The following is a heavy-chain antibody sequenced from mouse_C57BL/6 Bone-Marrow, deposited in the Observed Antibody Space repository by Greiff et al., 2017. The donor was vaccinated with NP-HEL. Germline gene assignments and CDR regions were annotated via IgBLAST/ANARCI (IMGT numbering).Heavy chain of an antibody. Sequence: EVQRVESGPELVKPGASVKMSCKASGYTFTDYNMHWVKQSHGKSLEWIGYINPNNGGTSYNQKFKGKATLTVNKSSSTAYMELRSLTSEDSAVYYCATIYYGNYWYFDVWGTGTTVTVSS. CDR3: ATIYYGNYWYFDV. J-gene: IGHJ1*03. V-gene: IGHV1-22*01. CDR2: INPNNGGT. D-gene: IGHD2-1*01. CDR1: GYTFTDYN.